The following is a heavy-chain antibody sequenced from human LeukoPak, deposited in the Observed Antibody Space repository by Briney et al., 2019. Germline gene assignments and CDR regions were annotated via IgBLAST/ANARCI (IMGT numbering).Heavy chain of an antibody. D-gene: IGHD6-19*01. CDR1: GFTFSSYS. J-gene: IGHJ6*02. Sequence: GGSLRLSCAASGFTFSSYSMNWVRQAPGKGLEWVSSISSSSSYIYYADSVKGRFTISRDNAKNSLYLQMNSLRAEDTAVYYRARDAVAGAITYYYYGMDVWGQGTTVTVSS. CDR3: ARDAVAGAITYYYYGMDV. CDR2: ISSSSSYI. V-gene: IGHV3-21*01.